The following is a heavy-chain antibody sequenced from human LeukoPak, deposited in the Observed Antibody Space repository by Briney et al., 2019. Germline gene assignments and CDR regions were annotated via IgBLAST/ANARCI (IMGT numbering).Heavy chain of an antibody. Sequence: GGSLRLSCAASGFTFSSYAMHWVRQAPGKGLERVAVISYDGGNKYYADSVKGRFTISRDNSKNTLYLQMNSLRAEDTAVYYCARRAGAYSHPYDYWGQGTLVTVSS. D-gene: IGHD4/OR15-4a*01. CDR3: ARRAGAYSHPYDY. V-gene: IGHV3-30*04. CDR1: GFTFSSYA. J-gene: IGHJ4*02. CDR2: ISYDGGNK.